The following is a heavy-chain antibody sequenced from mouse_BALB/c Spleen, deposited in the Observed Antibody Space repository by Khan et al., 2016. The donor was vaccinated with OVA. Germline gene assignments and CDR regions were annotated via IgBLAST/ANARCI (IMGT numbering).Heavy chain of an antibody. CDR2: ISYSGST. CDR1: GYSITSDYA. Sequence: EVQLQESGPGLLKPSQSLSLTCTVTGYSITSDYAWNWIRQFPGNKLGWMAYISYSGSTTYSPSHRSRIFITHNTYKNQFFLQLNAVTDEATANYCGASGRLLYRYPYYFDYWGQGTTLTVSS. CDR3: ASGRLLYRYPYYFDY. J-gene: IGHJ2*01. D-gene: IGHD2-14*01. V-gene: IGHV3-2*02.